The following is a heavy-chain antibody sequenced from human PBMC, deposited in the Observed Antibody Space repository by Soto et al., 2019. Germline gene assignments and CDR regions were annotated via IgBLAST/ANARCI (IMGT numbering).Heavy chain of an antibody. D-gene: IGHD4-17*01. CDR2: IKSKTDGGTT. J-gene: IGHJ4*02. Sequence: EVQLVESGGGLVKPGGSLRLSCAASGFTFSNAWMSWVRQAPGKGLEWVGRIKSKTDGGTTDYAAPVKGRFTISRDDSKNTLYLQMNSLKTEDTAVYYCTTFDDDYGDYELDYWGQGTLVTVSS. CDR1: GFTFSNAW. V-gene: IGHV3-15*01. CDR3: TTFDDDYGDYELDY.